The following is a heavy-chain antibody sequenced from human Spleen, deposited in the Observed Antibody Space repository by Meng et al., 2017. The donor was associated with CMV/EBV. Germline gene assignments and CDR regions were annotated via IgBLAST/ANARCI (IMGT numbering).Heavy chain of an antibody. J-gene: IGHJ4*02. CDR3: ARTRDVVVVAATLDY. Sequence: GESLKISCAASGFTFSSYWMHWVRQAPGKGLEWVAVISYDGSNKYYADSVKGRFTISRDNSKNTLYLQMNSLRAEDTAMYYCARTRDVVVVAATLDYWGQGTLVTVSS. CDR2: ISYDGSNK. D-gene: IGHD2-15*01. V-gene: IGHV3-30-3*01. CDR1: GFTFSSYW.